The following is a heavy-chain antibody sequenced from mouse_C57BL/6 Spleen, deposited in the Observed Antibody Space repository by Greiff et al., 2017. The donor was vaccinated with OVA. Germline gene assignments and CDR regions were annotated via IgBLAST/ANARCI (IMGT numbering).Heavy chain of an antibody. CDR3: ARRELGPFDY. V-gene: IGHV5-17*01. D-gene: IGHD4-1*01. CDR2: ISSGSSTI. J-gene: IGHJ2*01. CDR1: GFTFSDYG. Sequence: EVKVVESGGGLVKPGGSLKLSCAASGFTFSDYGMHWVRQAPEKGLEWVAYISSGSSTIYYADTVKGRFTISRDNAKNTLFLQMTSLRSEDTAMYYCARRELGPFDYWGQGTTLTVSS.